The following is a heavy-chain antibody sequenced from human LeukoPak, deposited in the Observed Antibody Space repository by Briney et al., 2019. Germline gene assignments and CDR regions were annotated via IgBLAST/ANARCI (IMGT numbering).Heavy chain of an antibody. V-gene: IGHV4-61*02. D-gene: IGHD3-3*01. Sequence: PSQTLSLTCTVSGGSISSGSYYWSWIRQPAGEGLEWIGRIYTSGSTNYNPSLKSRVTISVDTSKNQFSLKLSSVTAADAAVYYCARGTIFGVVTGLYYFDYWGQGTLVTVSS. J-gene: IGHJ4*02. CDR1: GGSISSGSYY. CDR3: ARGTIFGVVTGLYYFDY. CDR2: IYTSGST.